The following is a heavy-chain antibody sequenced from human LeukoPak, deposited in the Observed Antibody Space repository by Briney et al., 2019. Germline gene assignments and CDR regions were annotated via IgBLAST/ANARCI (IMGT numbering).Heavy chain of an antibody. CDR3: ARHGGYDFWSGYYEY. CDR2: ISAYNGNT. D-gene: IGHD3-3*01. CDR1: GYTFTSYG. Sequence: ASVKVSCKASGYTFTSYGIGWVRQAPGQGLEWMGWISAYNGNTNYAQKLQGRVTMTTDTSTSTAYMELRSLRSDDTAVYYCARHGGYDFWSGYYEYWGQGTLVTVSS. V-gene: IGHV1-18*01. J-gene: IGHJ4*02.